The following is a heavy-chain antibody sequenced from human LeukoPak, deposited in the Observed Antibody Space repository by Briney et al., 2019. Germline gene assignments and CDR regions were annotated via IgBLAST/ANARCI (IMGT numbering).Heavy chain of an antibody. Sequence: ASVKVSCKASGYTFTGYYMHWVRQAPGQGLEWMGIINPSGGSTSYAQKFQGRVTMTRDTSTSTVYMELSSLRSEDTAVYYCARNIRKTNTFGGVISSDAFDIWGQGTMVTVSS. D-gene: IGHD3-16*02. CDR2: INPSGGST. J-gene: IGHJ3*02. V-gene: IGHV1-46*01. CDR3: ARNIRKTNTFGGVISSDAFDI. CDR1: GYTFTGYY.